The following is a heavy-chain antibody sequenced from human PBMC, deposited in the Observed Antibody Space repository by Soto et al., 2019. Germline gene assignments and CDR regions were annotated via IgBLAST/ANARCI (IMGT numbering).Heavy chain of an antibody. CDR3: ARVGKLELQGGAFDI. CDR2: IYTSGST. D-gene: IGHD1-7*01. J-gene: IGHJ3*02. V-gene: IGHV4-4*07. CDR1: GGSISSYY. Sequence: NPSETLSLTCTVSGGSISSYYWSWIRQPAGKGLEWIGRIYTSGSTNYNPSLKSRVTMSVDTSKNQFSLKLSSVTAADTAVYYCARVGKLELQGGAFDIWVQGTMATVSS.